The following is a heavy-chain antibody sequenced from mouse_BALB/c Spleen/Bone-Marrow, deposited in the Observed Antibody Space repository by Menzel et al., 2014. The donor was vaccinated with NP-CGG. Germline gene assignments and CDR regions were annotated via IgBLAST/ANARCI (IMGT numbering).Heavy chain of an antibody. CDR1: GFSLTGYG. Sequence: VQGVESGPGLVAPSQSLSITCTVSGFSLTGYGVNWVRQPPGKGLEWLGMIWGDGSTDYNSALKSRLSISKDNSKSQVFLKTNSLQTDDTARYYCARGGNYYAMDYWGQGTSVTVSS. J-gene: IGHJ4*01. CDR3: ARGGNYYAMDY. CDR2: IWGDGST. D-gene: IGHD2-1*01. V-gene: IGHV2-6-7*01.